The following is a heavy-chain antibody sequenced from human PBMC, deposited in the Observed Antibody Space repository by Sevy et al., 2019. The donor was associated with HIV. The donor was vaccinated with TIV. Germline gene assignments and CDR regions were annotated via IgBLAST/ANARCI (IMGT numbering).Heavy chain of an antibody. D-gene: IGHD2-2*01. V-gene: IGHV5-51*01. Sequence: GESLKISCKGSGYTFSNYWIGWVRQMPGKGLEWMGVIYPGDSDTRYSPSFQGQVNISADKSSSTAYLQWSSLKPSDTAIYYCARYPIVVVPAAEYYFDYWGQGTLVTVSS. CDR2: IYPGDSDT. CDR1: GYTFSNYW. J-gene: IGHJ4*02. CDR3: ARYPIVVVPAAEYYFDY.